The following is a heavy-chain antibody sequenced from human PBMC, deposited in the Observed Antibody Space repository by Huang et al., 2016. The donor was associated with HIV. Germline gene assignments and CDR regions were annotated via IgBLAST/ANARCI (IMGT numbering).Heavy chain of an antibody. J-gene: IGHJ4*02. CDR3: ASQHIGAAATWF. Sequence: QLQLQESGPGQVKPSETLSLTCTVSGDFISSSNYYWGWIRQSPGKGLEWVGSVYQSGSTNYIPSLKSRVTLSVDTSRNQFSLRLNSVTAADTAVYYSASQHIGAAATWFWGRGTQVAVSS. V-gene: IGHV4-39*01. CDR1: GDFISSSNYY. CDR2: VYQSGST. D-gene: IGHD6-13*01.